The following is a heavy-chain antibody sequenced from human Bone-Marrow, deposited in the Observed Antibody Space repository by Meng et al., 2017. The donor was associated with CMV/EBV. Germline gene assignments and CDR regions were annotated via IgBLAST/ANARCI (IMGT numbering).Heavy chain of an antibody. CDR2: ISGYNHNT. D-gene: IGHD2-21*02. Sequence: ASVKVSCKTSGYSFDYYGVAWIRQAPGQGLEWVGWISGYNHNTLYAQKFRGRVTMTTDTSTNTAYMELRGLRSDDTAVYYCARDHCTLIDCEHDYGVAVWGQGNTVNFSS. CDR1: GYSFDYYG. J-gene: IGHJ6*02. CDR3: ARDHCTLIDCEHDYGVAV. V-gene: IGHV1-18*01.